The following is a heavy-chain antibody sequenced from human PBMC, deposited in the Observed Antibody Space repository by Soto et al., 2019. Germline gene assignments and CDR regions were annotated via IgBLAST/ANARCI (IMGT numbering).Heavy chain of an antibody. CDR2: IYHSGSI. Sequence: PSETLSLTWTVSGGSISSGGYYWSWIRQHPGKGLEGIGYIYHSGSIYYNPSLKSRVTISVDRSKNQFSLKLSSVTAADTAEYYCARVPDYWGQGTLVTVSS. CDR3: ARVPDY. V-gene: IGHV4-30-2*01. J-gene: IGHJ4*02. CDR1: GGSISSGGYY.